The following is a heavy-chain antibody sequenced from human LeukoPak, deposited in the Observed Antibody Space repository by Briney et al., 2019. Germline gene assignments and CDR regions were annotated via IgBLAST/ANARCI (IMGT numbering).Heavy chain of an antibody. CDR2: IYSGGST. Sequence: GGSLRLSCAASGFIFSSYGMHWVRQAPGKGLEWVSVIYSGGSTYYADSVKGRFTISRDNSKNTLYLQMNSLRAEDTAVYYCARVWFGELLRIYYFDYWGQGTLVTVSS. CDR3: ARVWFGELLRIYYFDY. D-gene: IGHD3-10*01. J-gene: IGHJ4*02. V-gene: IGHV3-NL1*01. CDR1: GFIFSSYG.